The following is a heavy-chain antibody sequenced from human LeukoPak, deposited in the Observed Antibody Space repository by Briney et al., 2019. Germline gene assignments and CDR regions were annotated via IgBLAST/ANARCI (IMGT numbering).Heavy chain of an antibody. CDR1: KFTFRYYA. D-gene: IGHD5-18*01. V-gene: IGHV3-9*01. CDR3: ARDRGGKVDTGAVEY. CDR2: INWDGDAV. J-gene: IGHJ4*02. Sequence: GGSLRLSCVGSKFTFRYYAMHWVRHAPGRGVEWVAGINWDGDAVPYADSVVRRFTISTDYAETSLYLQMNSLRPEDTALYYCARDRGGKVDTGAVEYWGQGTQVAVSS.